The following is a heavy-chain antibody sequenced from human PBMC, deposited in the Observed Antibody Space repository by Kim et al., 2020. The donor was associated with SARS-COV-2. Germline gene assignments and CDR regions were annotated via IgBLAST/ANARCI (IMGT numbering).Heavy chain of an antibody. CDR1: GFTFSYAW. CDR3: TTECSGGSCYQGYYYYYGLDV. CDR2: IQSKTDGGAT. J-gene: IGHJ6*02. V-gene: IGHV3-15*01. D-gene: IGHD2-15*01. Sequence: GVSLRLSCAASGFTFSYAWMSWVRQAPGKGLEWVGRIQSKTDGGATDYAAPVKGRFTISRDDSKNTLYLQMNSLKTEDTAVYYCTTECSGGSCYQGYYYYYGLDVWGQGTTVTVSS.